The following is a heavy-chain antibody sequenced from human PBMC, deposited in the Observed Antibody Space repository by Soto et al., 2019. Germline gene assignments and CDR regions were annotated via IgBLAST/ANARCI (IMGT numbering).Heavy chain of an antibody. J-gene: IGHJ2*01. CDR3: AGQPTVVFQAEDGIRYVRSVSAVLLNRSSDL. V-gene: IGHV4-30-2*05. D-gene: IGHD3-10*02. CDR2: MYHSGST. Sequence: PGKGLEWIGYMYHSGSTYYNPSLKSRVTISIDKSKNQFSLKLSSVTAADTAVYYCAGQPTVVFQAEDGIRYVRSVSAVLLNRSSDL.